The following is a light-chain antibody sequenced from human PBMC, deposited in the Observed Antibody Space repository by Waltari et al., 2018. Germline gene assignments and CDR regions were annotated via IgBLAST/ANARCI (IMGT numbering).Light chain of an antibody. CDR3: QQYHNWPLYT. V-gene: IGKV3-15*01. J-gene: IGKJ2*01. CDR2: GAS. CDR1: RSVSSN. Sequence: EIVMTQSPATLCVSPGERATLSCRASRSVSSNLAWYQQKPGQAPRLLIYGASTRATGIPARFSGSGSGTEFTLTISSMQSEDLAVYFCQQYHNWPLYTFGQGTKLEI.